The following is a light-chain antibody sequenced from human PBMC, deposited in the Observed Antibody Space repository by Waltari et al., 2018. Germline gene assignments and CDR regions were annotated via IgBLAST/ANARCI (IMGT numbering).Light chain of an antibody. V-gene: IGKV1-39*01. CDR3: QQGYSHPYT. CDR2: GAS. CDR1: QGISNS. J-gene: IGKJ2*01. Sequence: DIQMTQSPSSLSASVGDIVTFTCRASQGISNSLVWFQQKPGKPPRLLIYGASHLQTGVPSRFSGSGSGTDFSVTISSLQPEDFATYYCQQGYSHPYTFGQGTKVEIK.